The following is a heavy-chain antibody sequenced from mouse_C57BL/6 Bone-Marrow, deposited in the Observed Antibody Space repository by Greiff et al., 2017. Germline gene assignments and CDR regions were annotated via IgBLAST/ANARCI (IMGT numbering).Heavy chain of an antibody. D-gene: IGHD1-1*01. CDR1: GFTFSDYG. CDR2: ISNLAYSI. Sequence: EVKLMESGGGLVQPGGSLKLSCAASGFTFSDYGMAWVRQAPRKGPEWVAFISNLAYSIYYADTVTGRFTISRENAKNTLYLEMSSLRSEDTAMYYCARHADYYGTPAYFDYWGQGTTLTVSS. V-gene: IGHV5-15*01. CDR3: ARHADYYGTPAYFDY. J-gene: IGHJ2*01.